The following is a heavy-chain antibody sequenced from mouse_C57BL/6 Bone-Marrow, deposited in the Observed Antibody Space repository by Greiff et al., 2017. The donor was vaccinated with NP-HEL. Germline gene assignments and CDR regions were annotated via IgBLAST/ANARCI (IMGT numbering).Heavy chain of an antibody. CDR3: ARAQTTVVGYFDY. CDR2: ISDGGSYT. V-gene: IGHV5-4*03. D-gene: IGHD1-1*01. Sequence: DVKLVESGGGLVKPGGSLKLSCAASGFTFSSYAMSWVRQTPEKRLEWVATISDGGSYTYYPDNVKGRFTISRDNAKNNLYLQMSHLKSEDTAMYYCARAQTTVVGYFDYWGQGTTLTVSS. J-gene: IGHJ2*01. CDR1: GFTFSSYA.